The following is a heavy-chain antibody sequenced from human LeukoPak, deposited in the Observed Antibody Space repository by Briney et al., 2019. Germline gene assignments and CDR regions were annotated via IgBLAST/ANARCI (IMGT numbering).Heavy chain of an antibody. J-gene: IGHJ4*02. Sequence: RGSLRLSCAASGFTFSSYAMSWVRQAPGKGLEWVSAISGSGGSTYYADSVKGRFTISRDNSKNTLYLQMNSLRAEDTAVYYCAKDTASQRWLQLPSDYWGQGTLVTVSS. D-gene: IGHD5-24*01. CDR2: ISGSGGST. CDR3: AKDTASQRWLQLPSDY. CDR1: GFTFSSYA. V-gene: IGHV3-23*01.